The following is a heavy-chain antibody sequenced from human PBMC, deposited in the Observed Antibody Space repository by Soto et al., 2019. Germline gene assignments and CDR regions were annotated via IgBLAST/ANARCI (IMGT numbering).Heavy chain of an antibody. CDR1: GGSITGGGYY. V-gene: IGHV4-31*03. D-gene: IGHD6-13*01. J-gene: IGHJ5*02. CDR2: IHYSGTT. Sequence: QVQLQESGPGLVEPSQTLSLTCTVSGGSITGGGYYWSLIRQHPGKGLEWIGYIHYSGTTYYNPSLKSRLTISVDTSKAQFSLALSSVTAADTAVYYGARAWAATAGWANWFDLWGQGTLVTVSS. CDR3: ARAWAATAGWANWFDL.